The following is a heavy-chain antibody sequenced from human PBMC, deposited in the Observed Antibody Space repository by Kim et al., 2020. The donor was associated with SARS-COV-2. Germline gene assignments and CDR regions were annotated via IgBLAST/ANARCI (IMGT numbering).Heavy chain of an antibody. D-gene: IGHD3-3*01. Sequence: GGSLRLSCAASGFTFSSYAMSWVRQAPGKGLEWVSAISGSGGGTYYADSVKGRFTISRDNSKNTLYLQMNSLRAEDTAVYYCAKDPFYDFWSGYYFVYWGQGTLVTVSS. J-gene: IGHJ4*02. CDR2: ISGSGGGT. CDR3: AKDPFYDFWSGYYFVY. CDR1: GFTFSSYA. V-gene: IGHV3-23*01.